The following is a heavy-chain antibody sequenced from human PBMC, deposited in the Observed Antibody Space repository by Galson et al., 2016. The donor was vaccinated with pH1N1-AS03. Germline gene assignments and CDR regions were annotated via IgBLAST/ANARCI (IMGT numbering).Heavy chain of an antibody. D-gene: IGHD2-21*02. CDR1: GGSISSFY. CDR3: ARGRWDCGGDCYGLIDY. Sequence: LSLTCTVSGGSISSFYWTWIRQPPGKGLQFIGYIYNSGPTNYNPSLKSRVTISRDTTKNQFSLKLSSVTAADTAVYYCARGRWDCGGDCYGLIDYWGQGTLVTVSS. V-gene: IGHV4-59*01. J-gene: IGHJ4*02. CDR2: IYNSGPT.